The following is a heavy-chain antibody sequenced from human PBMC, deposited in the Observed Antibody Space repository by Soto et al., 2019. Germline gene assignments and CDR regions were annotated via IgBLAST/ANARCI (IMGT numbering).Heavy chain of an antibody. J-gene: IGHJ6*02. D-gene: IGHD3-10*01. V-gene: IGHV3-21*01. Sequence: GGSLRLSCAASGFTFSAYSMNWVRQAPGKGLEWVSSISSRSTDIYYADSVRGRFTISRDNAKNSLSLQMNSLRAEDTAVYYCATYLARGVIIPDSYYYGMDVWGQGTTVTVSS. CDR3: ATYLARGVIIPDSYYYGMDV. CDR1: GFTFSAYS. CDR2: ISSRSTDI.